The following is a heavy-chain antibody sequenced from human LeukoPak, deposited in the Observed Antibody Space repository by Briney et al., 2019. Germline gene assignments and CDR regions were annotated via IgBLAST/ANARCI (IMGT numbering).Heavy chain of an antibody. CDR1: GGSISSYY. CDR3: ARVGGHWNRVLAGAFDI. Sequence: SETLSLTCTVSGGSISSYYWSWIRQPAGKGLEWIGRIYTSGSTNYNPSLKSRVTMSVDTSKNQFSLKLSSVTAADTAVYYCARVGGHWNRVLAGAFDIWGQGTRVTVSS. J-gene: IGHJ3*02. CDR2: IYTSGST. V-gene: IGHV4-4*07. D-gene: IGHD1-1*01.